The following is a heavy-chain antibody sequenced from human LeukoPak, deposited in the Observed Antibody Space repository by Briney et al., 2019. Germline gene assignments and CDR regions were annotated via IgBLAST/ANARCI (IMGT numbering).Heavy chain of an antibody. CDR1: GGSISSYY. J-gene: IGHJ4*02. CDR2: IYYSGST. Sequence: SETLSLTCTVSGGSISSYYWSWIRQPPGKGLEWIGYIYYSGSTNYNPSLKSRVTISVDTSKNHFSLKLSSVTAADTAVYYCARAISSGSCDYSGPGKLVTVSS. V-gene: IGHV4-59*12. CDR3: ARAISSGSCDY. D-gene: IGHD3-22*01.